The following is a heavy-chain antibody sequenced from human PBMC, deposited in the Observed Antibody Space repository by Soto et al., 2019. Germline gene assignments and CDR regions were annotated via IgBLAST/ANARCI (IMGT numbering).Heavy chain of an antibody. CDR3: VSKLGSCTGGSCNWYFDL. Sequence: QVQLQQWGAGLLKPSETLSLTCAVYGGSFSGFYWSWIRQPPGKGLEWIGEINHSGSTNYNPSLKSRVTISADTPKNQFSLQLSSVSAADTAVYYCVSKLGSCTGGSCNWYFDLWGRGTLVTVSS. J-gene: IGHJ2*01. V-gene: IGHV4-34*01. CDR1: GGSFSGFY. CDR2: INHSGST. D-gene: IGHD2-15*01.